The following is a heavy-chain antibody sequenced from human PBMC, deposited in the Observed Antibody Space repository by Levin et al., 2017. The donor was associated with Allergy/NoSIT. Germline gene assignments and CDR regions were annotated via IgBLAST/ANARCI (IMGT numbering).Heavy chain of an antibody. D-gene: IGHD6-19*01. CDR3: AKDPEREQWPAYYFDY. V-gene: IGHV3-30*18. CDR2: ISYDGSNK. Sequence: PGESLKISCAASGFTFSSYGMHWVRQAPGKGLEWVAVISYDGSNKYYADSVKGRFTISRDNSKNTLYLQMNSLRAEDTAVYYCAKDPEREQWPAYYFDYWGQGTLVTVSS. J-gene: IGHJ4*02. CDR1: GFTFSSYG.